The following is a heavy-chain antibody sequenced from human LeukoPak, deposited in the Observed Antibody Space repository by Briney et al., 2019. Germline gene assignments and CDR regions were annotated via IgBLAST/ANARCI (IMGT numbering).Heavy chain of an antibody. V-gene: IGHV3-30*04. J-gene: IGHJ4*02. CDR1: GFTFSSYA. D-gene: IGHD3-10*01. CDR2: ISYDGSNK. Sequence: GGSLRLSCAASGFTFSSYAMHWVRQAPGKGLEWVAVISYDGSNKYYADSVKGRFTISRDNSKNTLYLQMNSLRAEDTAAYYCAKEKWFGELWVFDYWGQGTLVTVSS. CDR3: AKEKWFGELWVFDY.